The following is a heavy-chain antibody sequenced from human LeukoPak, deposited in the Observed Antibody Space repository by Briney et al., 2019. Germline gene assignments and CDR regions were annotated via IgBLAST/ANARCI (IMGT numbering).Heavy chain of an antibody. CDR1: GYTFTSYD. CDR2: MNPNSGNT. J-gene: IGHJ2*01. V-gene: IGHV1-8*01. Sequence: ASVKVSCKASGYTFTSYDINWVRQATGQGLEWMGWMNPNSGNTGYAQKFQGRVTMTRNTSISTAYMELSSLRSEDTAVYYCARGRGPIPFWYFDLWGRGTLVTVSS. CDR3: ARGRGPIPFWYFDL.